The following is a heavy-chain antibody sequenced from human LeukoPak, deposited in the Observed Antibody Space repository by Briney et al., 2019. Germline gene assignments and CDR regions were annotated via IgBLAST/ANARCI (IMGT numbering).Heavy chain of an antibody. Sequence: GSLRLSCAASGFTFSSYGMSWVRQAPGKGLEWIGEINHSGSTNYNPSLKSRVTISVDTSKNQFSLKLSSVTAADTAVYYCARRSEQWLVLVDYWGQGTLVTVSS. CDR2: INHSGST. J-gene: IGHJ4*02. CDR3: ARRSEQWLVLVDY. V-gene: IGHV4-34*01. CDR1: GFTFSSYG. D-gene: IGHD6-19*01.